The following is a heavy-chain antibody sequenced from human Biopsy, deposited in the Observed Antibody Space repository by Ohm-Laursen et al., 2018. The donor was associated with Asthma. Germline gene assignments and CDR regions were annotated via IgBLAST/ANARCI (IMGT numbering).Heavy chain of an antibody. V-gene: IGHV1-69*13. D-gene: IGHD2-2*01. CDR3: ARKAGSCISRTCYSLDF. Sequence: SVKLSCKSPGGTFNTYVIGWVRQAPGQGLEWMGGINSVFGTTTYPQKFPDRVTITADDTTSTVYMELSSLRSEDTAVYYCARKAGSCISRTCYSLDFWGQGTLVTVSS. CDR1: GGTFNTYV. CDR2: INSVFGTT. J-gene: IGHJ4*02.